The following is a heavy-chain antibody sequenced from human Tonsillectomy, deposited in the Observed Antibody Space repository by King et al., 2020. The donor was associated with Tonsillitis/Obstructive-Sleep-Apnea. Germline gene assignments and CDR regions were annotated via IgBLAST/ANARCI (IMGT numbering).Heavy chain of an antibody. CDR1: GGSISSSNYS. J-gene: IGHJ4*02. D-gene: IGHD3-16*01. Sequence: LQLPESGPGLGKPSETPSLTCTVSGGSISSSNYSWGWTRQPPGKGLEWIWDIYYSGSTYYNPSLKSRITISVDTSKNQFSLKLSSVTAADTAVYYCARFTPRYYYFDYWGQGTLVTVSS. CDR2: IYYSGST. V-gene: IGHV4-39*01. CDR3: ARFTPRYYYFDY.